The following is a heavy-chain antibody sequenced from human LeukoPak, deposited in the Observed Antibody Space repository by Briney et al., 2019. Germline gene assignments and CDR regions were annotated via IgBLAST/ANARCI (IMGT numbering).Heavy chain of an antibody. CDR3: TTQPITVTTRIFYFDY. J-gene: IGHJ4*02. V-gene: IGHV3-15*01. Sequence: GGSLRLSCAASGFTFSNAWMSWVRQAPGKGLEWVGRIKSKTDGGTTDYAAPVKGRFTISRDDSKNTLYLQINSLKTEDTAVYYCTTQPITVTTRIFYFDYWGQGTLVTVSS. D-gene: IGHD4-17*01. CDR2: IKSKTDGGTT. CDR1: GFTFSNAW.